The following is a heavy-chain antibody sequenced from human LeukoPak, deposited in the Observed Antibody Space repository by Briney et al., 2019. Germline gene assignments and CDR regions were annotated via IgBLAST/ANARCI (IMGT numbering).Heavy chain of an antibody. Sequence: PSETLSLTCTVSGGSISSSSYYWGWIRQPPGKGLEWIGSIYYSGSTYYNPSLKSRVTMSVDTSKNQFSLKLSSVTAADTAVYYCARDGPDSRMDVWGQGTTVTVSS. V-gene: IGHV4-39*07. J-gene: IGHJ6*02. CDR1: GGSISSSSYY. CDR2: IYYSGST. CDR3: ARDGPDSRMDV. D-gene: IGHD1-14*01.